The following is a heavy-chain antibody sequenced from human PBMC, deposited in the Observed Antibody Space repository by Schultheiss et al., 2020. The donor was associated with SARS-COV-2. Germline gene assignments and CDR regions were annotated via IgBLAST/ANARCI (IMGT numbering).Heavy chain of an antibody. CDR3: AKLDGRY. CDR1: GFTFSSYG. D-gene: IGHD1-26*01. CDR2: IYSGGST. Sequence: GGSLRLSCAASGFTFSSYGMHWVRQAPGKGLEWVSVIYSGGSTYYADSVKGRFTISRDNSKNTLYLQMNSLRAEDTAVYYCAKLDGRYWGQGTLVTVSS. V-gene: IGHV3-NL1*01. J-gene: IGHJ4*02.